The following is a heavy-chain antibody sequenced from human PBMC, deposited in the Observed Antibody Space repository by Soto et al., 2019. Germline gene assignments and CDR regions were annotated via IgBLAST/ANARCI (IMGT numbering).Heavy chain of an antibody. D-gene: IGHD3-10*01. CDR3: ARDYNAAGYFDH. J-gene: IGHJ4*02. CDR2: IYYSGST. CDR1: GGSISSYY. Sequence: SETLSLTCTVSGGSISSYYWSWIRQPPGKGLEWIGYIYYSGSTNYNPSLKSRVTISVDTSKNQFSLKLSSVTAADTAVYYCARDYNAAGYFDHWGQGTLVTVSS. V-gene: IGHV4-59*01.